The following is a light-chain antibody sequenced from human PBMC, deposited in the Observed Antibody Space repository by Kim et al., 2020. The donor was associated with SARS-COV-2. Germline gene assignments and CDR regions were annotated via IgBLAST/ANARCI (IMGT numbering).Light chain of an antibody. Sequence: SSELTQPSSVSVAPGETARITCGGDNVESKSVHWYQQKPGQAPVLVISHDTGRPSGIPERFSGSNSGNTATLTITRVEAGDEADYFCQVWDSISDHVIFG. J-gene: IGLJ2*01. V-gene: IGLV3-21*04. CDR3: QVWDSISDHVI. CDR2: HDT. CDR1: NVESKS.